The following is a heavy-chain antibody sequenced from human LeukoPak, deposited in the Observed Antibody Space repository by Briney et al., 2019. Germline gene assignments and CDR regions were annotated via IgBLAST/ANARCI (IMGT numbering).Heavy chain of an antibody. D-gene: IGHD1-26*01. CDR2: ISAYNGNT. CDR1: GYTFTSYG. V-gene: IGHV1-18*01. Sequence: ASVKVSCKASGYTFTSYGISWVRPAPGQGLEWKGWISAYNGNTNYAQNLQGRVTMTTDTSTSTAYMELRSLRSDDTAVYYCARVDVGALDAFDIWGQGTMVTVSS. CDR3: ARVDVGALDAFDI. J-gene: IGHJ3*02.